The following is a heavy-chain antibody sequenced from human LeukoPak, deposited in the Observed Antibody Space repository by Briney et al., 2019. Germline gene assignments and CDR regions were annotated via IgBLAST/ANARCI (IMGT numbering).Heavy chain of an antibody. V-gene: IGHV4-34*01. J-gene: IGHJ4*02. CDR3: ARAGGSGYFY. CDR1: GGSFSGYY. CDR2: INHSGST. Sequence: SETLSLTCAVYGGSFSGYYWSWIRQPPGKGPEWIGEINHSGSTNYNPSLKSQVTISVDTSKNQFSLKLSSVTAADTAVYYCARAGGSGYFYWGQGTLVTVSS. D-gene: IGHD3-3*01.